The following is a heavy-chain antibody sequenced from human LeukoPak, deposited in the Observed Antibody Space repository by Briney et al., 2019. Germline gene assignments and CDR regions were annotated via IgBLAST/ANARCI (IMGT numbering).Heavy chain of an antibody. D-gene: IGHD5-24*01. CDR2: ISGGGDIT. CDR3: ATQGIMATSGY. Sequence: GGSLRLSCAASGFNFANHAMSWVRQTPGKGLEWVSAISGGGDITYYADSVTGRFTISRDNSKDTLFLQMHSLRPGDTAVYYCATQGIMATSGYWGQGTLVTVSS. J-gene: IGHJ4*02. CDR1: GFNFANHA. V-gene: IGHV3-23*01.